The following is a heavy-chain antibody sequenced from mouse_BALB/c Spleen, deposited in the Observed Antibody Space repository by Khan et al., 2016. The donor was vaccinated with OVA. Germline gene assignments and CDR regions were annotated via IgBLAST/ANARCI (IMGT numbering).Heavy chain of an antibody. CDR2: INSDGGYT. Sequence: EVELVESGGDLVKPGGSLRLSCAASGFTFSAYGMAWVRQAPDKRLEWVATINSDGGYTYYPDTVKGRFTISSNNAENTLSLQMSSLKSEDTAYYCGAGHLTGSLAYWGQGTLVTVSA. CDR3: AGHLTGSLAY. CDR1: GFTFSAYG. J-gene: IGHJ3*01. V-gene: IGHV5-6*01. D-gene: IGHD4-1*01.